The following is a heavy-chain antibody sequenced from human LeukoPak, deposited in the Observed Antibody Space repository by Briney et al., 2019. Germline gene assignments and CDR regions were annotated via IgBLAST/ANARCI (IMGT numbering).Heavy chain of an antibody. CDR1: GYTFTSYY. Sequence: ASAKVSCKASGYTFTSYYMHWVRQAPGQGLEWMGIINPSGGSTSYAQKFQGRVTMTRDTSTSTVYMELSSLRSEDTAVYYCAFPQKGSSSWYSLDYWGQGTLVTVSS. J-gene: IGHJ4*02. CDR3: AFPQKGSSSWYSLDY. V-gene: IGHV1-46*01. CDR2: INPSGGST. D-gene: IGHD6-13*01.